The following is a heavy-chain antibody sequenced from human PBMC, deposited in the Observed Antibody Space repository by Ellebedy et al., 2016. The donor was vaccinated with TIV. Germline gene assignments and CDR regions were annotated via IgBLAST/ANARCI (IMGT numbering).Heavy chain of an antibody. CDR2: ISWNSGSI. CDR3: AKDSYYDSSTENAFNI. D-gene: IGHD3-22*01. CDR1: GFTFSSYA. Sequence: GGSLRLXCAASGFTFSSYAMHWVRQAPGKGLEWVSGISWNSGSIGYADSVKGRFTISRDNAKNSLYLQMNSLRAEDTALYYCAKDSYYDSSTENAFNIWGQGTMVTVSS. V-gene: IGHV3-9*01. J-gene: IGHJ3*02.